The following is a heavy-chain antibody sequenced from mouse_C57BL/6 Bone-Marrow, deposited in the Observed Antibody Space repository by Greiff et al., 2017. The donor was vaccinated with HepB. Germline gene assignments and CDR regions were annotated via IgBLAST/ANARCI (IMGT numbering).Heavy chain of an antibody. CDR2: IYPGSGST. CDR1: GYTFTSYW. J-gene: IGHJ1*03. Sequence: QVQLQQPGAELVKPGASVKMSCKASGYTFTSYWITWVKQRPGQGLKWIGDIYPGSGSTNYNEKFKSKATLTVDTSSSTAYMQRSSLTSEDSAVYYCARGDGYFSYWYFDVWGTGTTVTVSS. V-gene: IGHV1-55*01. D-gene: IGHD2-3*01. CDR3: ARGDGYFSYWYFDV.